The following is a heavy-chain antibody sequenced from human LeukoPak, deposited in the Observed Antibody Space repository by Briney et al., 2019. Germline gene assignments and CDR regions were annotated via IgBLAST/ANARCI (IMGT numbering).Heavy chain of an antibody. D-gene: IGHD2-15*01. CDR2: INHSGST. V-gene: IGHV4-34*01. Sequence: SETLSLTCAVYGGSFSGYYWSWIRQPPGKGLEWIGEINHSGSTNYNPSLKSRVTISVDTSKNQFSLKLSSVTAADTAVYYCARVEWGRWSFDYWGQGTLVTVSS. CDR3: ARVEWGRWSFDY. CDR1: GGSFSGYY. J-gene: IGHJ4*02.